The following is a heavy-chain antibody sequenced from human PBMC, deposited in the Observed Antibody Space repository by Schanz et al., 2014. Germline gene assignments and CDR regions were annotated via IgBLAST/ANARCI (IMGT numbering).Heavy chain of an antibody. J-gene: IGHJ4*02. Sequence: EVQLVESGGGLVQPGGSLRLSCAASGFTFNSYAMSWVRQAPGKGLEWVSTISASGGSTYYADSVKGRFTISRDNAKNTLYLQMNSLRSDDTAVYYCARSAGRDFWSGYYTRFDYWGQGTLVTVSS. CDR3: ARSAGRDFWSGYYTRFDY. CDR2: ISASGGST. CDR1: GFTFNSYA. D-gene: IGHD3-3*01. V-gene: IGHV3-23*04.